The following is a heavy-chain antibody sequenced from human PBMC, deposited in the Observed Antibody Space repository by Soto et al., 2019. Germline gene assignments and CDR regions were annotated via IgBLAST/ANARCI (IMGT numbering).Heavy chain of an antibody. CDR1: GFSLSASGVG. D-gene: IGHD3-16*01. Sequence: QITLKESGPTLVKPTQTLTLTCTFSGFSLSASGVGVGWIRQPPGKALEWLAIIYWDDAKHYSPSLKSSLTIPKDTPKNPGVLTMANMDPLDTAPNFWATKGGGDRILDYWGQGTLVTVSS. CDR2: IYWDDAK. V-gene: IGHV2-5*02. CDR3: ATKGGGDRILDY. J-gene: IGHJ4*02.